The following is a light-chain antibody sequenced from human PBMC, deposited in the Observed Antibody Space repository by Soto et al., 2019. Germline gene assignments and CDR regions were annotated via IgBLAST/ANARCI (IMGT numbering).Light chain of an antibody. CDR3: QQRRTWPPLT. CDR2: DAS. V-gene: IGKV3-11*01. Sequence: EIVLTQSPATLSLSPGERATLSCRASQSVSNFLAWCQQKPGQAPRLLIYDASTRATGIPARFSGSGSGTDFALTISSLEPEDFAVYYCQQRRTWPPLTFGGGTKVEIK. CDR1: QSVSNF. J-gene: IGKJ4*01.